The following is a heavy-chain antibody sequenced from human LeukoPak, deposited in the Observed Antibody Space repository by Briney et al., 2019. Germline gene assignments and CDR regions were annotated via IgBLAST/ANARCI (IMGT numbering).Heavy chain of an antibody. J-gene: IGHJ6*02. CDR3: AREGGVLRYFDWLFKTGGDYYYGMDV. CDR2: ISGSGGST. D-gene: IGHD3-9*01. Sequence: GGSLRLSCAASGFTFSSYAMSWVRQAPGKGLEWVSAISGSGGSTHYADSVKGRFTISRDNSKNTLYLQMNSLRAEDTAVYYCAREGGVLRYFDWLFKTGGDYYYGMDVWGQGTTVTVSS. V-gene: IGHV3-23*01. CDR1: GFTFSSYA.